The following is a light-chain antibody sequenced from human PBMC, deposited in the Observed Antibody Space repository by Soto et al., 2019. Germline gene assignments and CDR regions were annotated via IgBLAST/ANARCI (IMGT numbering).Light chain of an antibody. CDR2: DAS. CDR3: QQYNSYSPRT. Sequence: DIQMTQSPSTLSASVGDKVTNTCRASQSISSWLAWYQQKPGKAPKLLIYDASSLESGVLSRFSGSGSGTEFTLTISSLQPDNFATYYCQQYNSYSPRTFGQGTKV. V-gene: IGKV1-5*01. CDR1: QSISSW. J-gene: IGKJ1*01.